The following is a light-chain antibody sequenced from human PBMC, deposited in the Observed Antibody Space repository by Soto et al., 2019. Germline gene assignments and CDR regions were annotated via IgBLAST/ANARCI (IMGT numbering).Light chain of an antibody. CDR3: QQYNIYPT. V-gene: IGKV1-16*02. CDR1: QDIGND. Sequence: IQMTQSPSSLSASVGDRVTITCRASQDIGNDLAWFQQKPGKAPKPLIYAASSLLSGVPSKFSGSGSGTDFTLTISSLQPEDFATYYCQQYNIYPTFGQGTRLEIK. J-gene: IGKJ5*01. CDR2: AAS.